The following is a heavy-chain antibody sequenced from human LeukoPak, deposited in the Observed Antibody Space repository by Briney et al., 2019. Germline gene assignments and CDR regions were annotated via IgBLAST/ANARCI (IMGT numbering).Heavy chain of an antibody. CDR1: GGTFSSYA. J-gene: IGHJ1*01. CDR3: ARDGSGPAGTEYFQH. D-gene: IGHD2-15*01. V-gene: IGHV1-69*05. CDR2: IIPIFGTA. Sequence: ASVKVSCKASGGTFSSYAISWVRQAPGQGLEWMGGIIPIFGTANYAQKFQGRVTITTDESTSTAYMELSSLRSEDTAVYYCARDGSGPAGTEYFQHWGQGTLVTVSS.